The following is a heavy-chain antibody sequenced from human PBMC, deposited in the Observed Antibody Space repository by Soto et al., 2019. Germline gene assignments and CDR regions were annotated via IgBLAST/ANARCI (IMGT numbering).Heavy chain of an antibody. CDR2: ISGYNGKT. CDR3: AREGDVPYYYSGMDV. V-gene: IGHV1-18*01. Sequence: QVQLVQSGGEVRKPGASVTVSCKASGYTFTSYGISWVRQAPGQGLEWMGWISGYNGKTNYAQKVQDRVTMTTDTPTSTVYLELRSLRFDDTAVYYCAREGDVPYYYSGMDVWGQGTTVTVSS. D-gene: IGHD2-21*02. J-gene: IGHJ6*02. CDR1: GYTFTSYG.